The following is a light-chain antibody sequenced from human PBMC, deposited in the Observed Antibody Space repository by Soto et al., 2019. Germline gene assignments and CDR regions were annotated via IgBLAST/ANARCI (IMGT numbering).Light chain of an antibody. CDR1: RDIDNY. CDR2: DAS. CDR3: QQHKSYPVT. V-gene: IGKV1-33*01. Sequence: DIQMTQSPSSLSAYVGDRVTIPCQASRDIDNYLNWYQQKPGKAPNLLIYDASNLETGVPLRFSGSRSGTEFTLTISSLQPDDFATYYCQQHKSYPVTFGGGTKVDIK. J-gene: IGKJ4*01.